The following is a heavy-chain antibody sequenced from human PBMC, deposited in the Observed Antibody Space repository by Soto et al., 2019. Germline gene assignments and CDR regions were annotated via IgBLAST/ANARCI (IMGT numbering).Heavy chain of an antibody. CDR3: ARRAEDLYYYYMDV. V-gene: IGHV1-18*01. J-gene: IGHJ6*03. CDR1: GYSFSSYG. D-gene: IGHD1-26*01. CDR2: IRPYTGDT. Sequence: QAQLVQSGAEVMKPGASVKVSCKASGYSFSSYGIVWVRQAPGQGLEWMGWIRPYTGDTNSSQKFQGRVTMTTDTSTSTAYMEMRSLRSDDTAVYFCARRAEDLYYYYMDVWGKGTTVTVSS.